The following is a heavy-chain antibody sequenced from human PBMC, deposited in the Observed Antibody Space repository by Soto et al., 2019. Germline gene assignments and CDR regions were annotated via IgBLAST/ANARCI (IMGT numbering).Heavy chain of an antibody. CDR2: IYYSGST. V-gene: IGHV4-59*01. CDR3: ARDRGGITVSSKPLGEWFDP. J-gene: IGHJ5*02. CDR1: GGSISSYY. Sequence: PSETLSLTCTVSGGSISSYYWSWIRQPPGKGLEWIGYIYYSGSTNYNPSLKSRVTISVDLPKNQFSLRLTSVTAADTAVYHCARDRGGITVSSKPLGEWFDPWGQGTLVTVSS. D-gene: IGHD3-16*01.